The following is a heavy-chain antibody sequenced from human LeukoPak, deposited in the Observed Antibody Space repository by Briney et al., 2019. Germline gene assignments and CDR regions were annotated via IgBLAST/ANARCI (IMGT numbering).Heavy chain of an antibody. CDR3: ARDRGYDPLTGFSEVLFSDF. CDR1: GFSVINSY. CDR2: IYSNGNT. V-gene: IGHV3-53*01. Sequence: GGSLRLSCAASGFSVINSYMSWVRQAPGKRLEWVSVIYSNGNTFYADSVKGRFTISRDNSQNKLYLQMNRLRAEDTAVYYCARDRGYDPLTGFSEVLFSDFWGQGALVTVSS. D-gene: IGHD3-9*01. J-gene: IGHJ4*02.